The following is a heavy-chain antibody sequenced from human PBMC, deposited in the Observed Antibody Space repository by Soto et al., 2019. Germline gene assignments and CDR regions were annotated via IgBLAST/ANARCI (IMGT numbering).Heavy chain of an antibody. CDR1: GGSISSSDW. CDR3: VRRASGPFDV. CDR2: IYYTGNT. D-gene: IGHD2-8*02. J-gene: IGHJ3*01. V-gene: IGHV4-4*02. Sequence: QVQLQESGPGLVKPSGTLSLTCGVSGGSISSSDWWSWVHQPPGKDLEWIGEIYYTGNTNYSPSLESRVTMSVDKSKNQFSLKLTSVTAADTAVYYCVRRASGPFDVWGQGTMVTVSS.